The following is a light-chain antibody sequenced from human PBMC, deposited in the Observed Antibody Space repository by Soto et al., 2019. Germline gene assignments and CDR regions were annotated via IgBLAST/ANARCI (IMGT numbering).Light chain of an antibody. CDR1: QSISSSS. J-gene: IGKJ1*01. CDR2: GTS. CDR3: QQYDSSPRT. Sequence: ENVLTQSPGTLSLSPGERATLSCRASQSISSSSLAWYQQKFGQAPRLLMYGTSSRATGIPDRFSGSGSGTDFTLTISRLEPEDFAVYYCQQYDSSPRTVGQGTKVEIK. V-gene: IGKV3-20*01.